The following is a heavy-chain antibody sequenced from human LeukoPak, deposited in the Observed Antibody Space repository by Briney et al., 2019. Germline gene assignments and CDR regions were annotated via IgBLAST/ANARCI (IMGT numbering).Heavy chain of an antibody. V-gene: IGHV5-51*01. CDR3: AELYDSSGYYVDY. CDR2: IYPGDSDT. Sequence: GESLKISCKGSGYSFTSYWIGWVRQMPGKGLEWMGIIYPGDSDTRYSPSFQGQVTISADKSISTAYLQWSSLKAADTAVYYCAELYDSSGYYVDYWGQGTLVTVSS. CDR1: GYSFTSYW. J-gene: IGHJ4*02. D-gene: IGHD3-22*01.